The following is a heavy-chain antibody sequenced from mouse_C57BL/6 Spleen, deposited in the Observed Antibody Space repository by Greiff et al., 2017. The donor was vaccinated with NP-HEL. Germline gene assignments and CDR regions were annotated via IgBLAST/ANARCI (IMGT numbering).Heavy chain of an antibody. CDR3: ARSDDYDGAWFAY. J-gene: IGHJ3*01. V-gene: IGHV1-26*01. Sequence: EVQLHQSGPELVKPGASVKISCKASGYTFTDYYMNWVKQSHGKSLEWIGDINPNNGGTSYNQKFKGKATLTVDKSSSTAYMELRSLTSEDSAVYYCARSDDYDGAWFAYWGQGTLVTVSA. CDR2: INPNNGGT. CDR1: GYTFTDYY. D-gene: IGHD2-4*01.